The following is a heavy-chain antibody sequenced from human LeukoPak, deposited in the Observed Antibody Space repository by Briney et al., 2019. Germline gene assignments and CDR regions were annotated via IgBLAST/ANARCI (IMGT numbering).Heavy chain of an antibody. CDR3: AKDQYDYVRGEFDY. CDR1: GFTFSSYS. Sequence: PGGSLRLSCAASGFTFSSYSMNWVRQAPGKGLEWVSSISSSSSYIYYADSVKGRFTISRDNAKNSLYLQMSSLRAEDTAVYYCAKDQYDYVRGEFDYWGQGTLVTVSS. CDR2: ISSSSSYI. V-gene: IGHV3-21*01. D-gene: IGHD3-16*01. J-gene: IGHJ4*02.